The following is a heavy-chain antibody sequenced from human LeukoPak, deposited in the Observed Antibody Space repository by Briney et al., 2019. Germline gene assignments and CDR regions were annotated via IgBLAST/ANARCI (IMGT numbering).Heavy chain of an antibody. CDR2: INHSGST. CDR1: NDSISSYY. CDR3: ARGRLGYLVFEGYYYYMDV. J-gene: IGHJ6*03. V-gene: IGHV4-34*01. D-gene: IGHD2-21*01. Sequence: SETLSLTCTVSNDSISSYYWSWIRQPPGKGLEWMGGINHSGSTNYNPSLKSRGTISVDTSKNQFSLKVRSATAADTAVYYCARGRLGYLVFEGYYYYMDVWGKGTTVTVSS.